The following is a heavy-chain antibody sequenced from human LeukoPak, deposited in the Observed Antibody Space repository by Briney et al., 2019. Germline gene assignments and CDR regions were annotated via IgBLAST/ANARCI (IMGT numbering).Heavy chain of an antibody. Sequence: SSQTLSLTCTVSGGSISSGDYYWSWIRQPPGKGLEWIAYMYYSGSTYYNPSLKSRVTMLADTSKNQLSLKLSSVTAADTAVYYCARPYYYDSRIDPWGQGILVTVSS. D-gene: IGHD3-22*01. CDR3: ARPYYYDSRIDP. J-gene: IGHJ5*02. CDR2: MYYSGST. CDR1: GGSISSGDYY. V-gene: IGHV4-30-4*01.